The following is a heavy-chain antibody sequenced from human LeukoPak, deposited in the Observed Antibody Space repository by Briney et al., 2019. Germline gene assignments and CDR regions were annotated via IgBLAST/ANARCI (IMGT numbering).Heavy chain of an antibody. CDR1: GLTFSNAW. Sequence: NPGGSLRLSCAASGLTFSNAWMSWVRLAPGRGLEWIGRIKSKTDGETTDYAAPVKGRFTISRDDSKNTLYLQMNRLNTEDTAVYYCITDPGAWQPIWGRGTMVAVSS. CDR2: IKSKTDGETT. J-gene: IGHJ3*02. D-gene: IGHD3-10*01. V-gene: IGHV3-15*01. CDR3: ITDPGAWQPI.